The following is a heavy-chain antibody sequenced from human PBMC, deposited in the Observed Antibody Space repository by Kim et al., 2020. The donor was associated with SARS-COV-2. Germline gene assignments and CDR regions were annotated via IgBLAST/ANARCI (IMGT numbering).Heavy chain of an antibody. D-gene: IGHD4-17*01. J-gene: IGHJ6*02. V-gene: IGHV3-30*18. CDR1: GFTFSSYG. Sequence: GGSLRLSCAASGFTFSSYGMHWVRQAPGKGLEWVAVISYDGSNKYYADSVKGRFTISRDNSKNTLYLQMNSLRAEDTAVYYCAKDLGRKEDYGDYFYYYYYGMDVWGQGTTVTVSS. CDR3: AKDLGRKEDYGDYFYYYYYGMDV. CDR2: ISYDGSNK.